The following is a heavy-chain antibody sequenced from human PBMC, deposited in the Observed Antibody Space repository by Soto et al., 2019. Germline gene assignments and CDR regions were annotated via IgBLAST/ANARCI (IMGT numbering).Heavy chain of an antibody. Sequence: PGESLKISCKGSGYSFTSYWIGWGRQMPGKGLEWMGIIYPGDSDTRYSPSFQGQVTISADKSISTAYLQWSSLKASDTAMYYCARLTDYGGNSGHYYGMDVWGQGTTVTVSS. V-gene: IGHV5-51*01. CDR3: ARLTDYGGNSGHYYGMDV. D-gene: IGHD4-17*01. CDR1: GYSFTSYW. J-gene: IGHJ6*02. CDR2: IYPGDSDT.